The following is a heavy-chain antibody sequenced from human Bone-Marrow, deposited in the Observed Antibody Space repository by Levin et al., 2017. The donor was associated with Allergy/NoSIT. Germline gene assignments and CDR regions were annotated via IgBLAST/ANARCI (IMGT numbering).Heavy chain of an antibody. D-gene: IGHD6-13*01. CDR1: GFTVSSNY. J-gene: IGHJ3*02. CDR3: ARLRSSSFDAFDI. V-gene: IGHV3-53*01. CDR2: IYSGGST. Sequence: PGGSLRLSCAASGFTVSSNYMSWVRQAPGKGLEWVSVIYSGGSTYYADSVKGRFTISRDNSKNTLYLQMNSLRAEDTAVYYCARLRSSSFDAFDIWGQGTMVTVSS.